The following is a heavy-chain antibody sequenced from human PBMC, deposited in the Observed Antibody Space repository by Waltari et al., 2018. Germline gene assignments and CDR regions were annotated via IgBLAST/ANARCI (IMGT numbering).Heavy chain of an antibody. CDR2: ISSSSSYI. D-gene: IGHD5-12*01. CDR3: ARARRVSGSSFDY. CDR1: GFTFSSYS. V-gene: IGHV3-21*01. J-gene: IGHJ4*02. Sequence: EVQLVESGGGLVKPGGSLRLSCVASGFTFSSYSMNWVRQAPGKGLEWVSSISSSSSYIYYADSGKGRFTIARDNAKNSLYLQMNSLRAEDTDVYYCARARRVSGSSFDYWGQGTLVTVSS.